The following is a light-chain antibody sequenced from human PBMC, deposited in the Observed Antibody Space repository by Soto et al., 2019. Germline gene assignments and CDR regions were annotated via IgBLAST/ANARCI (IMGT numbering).Light chain of an antibody. CDR2: DVS. Sequence: QSALTQPRSVSGSPGQSVTISCTGTSSDVGGYNYVSWYQQHPGKAPKFMIYDVSKRPSGVPDRFSGSKSGNPASLTISGLQAEDEADYYCCSYAGTYTFVVFGGGTKLTVL. J-gene: IGLJ2*01. V-gene: IGLV2-11*01. CDR3: CSYAGTYTFVV. CDR1: SSDVGGYNY.